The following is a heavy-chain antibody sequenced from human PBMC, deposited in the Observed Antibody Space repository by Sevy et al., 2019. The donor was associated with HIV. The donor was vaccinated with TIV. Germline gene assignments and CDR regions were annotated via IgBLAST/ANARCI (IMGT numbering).Heavy chain of an antibody. V-gene: IGHV1-69*13. J-gene: IGHJ5*02. D-gene: IGHD6-13*01. Sequence: ASVKVSCKASGGTFSSYAISWVRQAPGQGLEWMGGIIPIFGTANYAQKFQGRVTITADESTSTAYMELSSLRSEDTAVYYCARESPAIAAAGHGWFDPWGQGTLVTVSS. CDR2: IIPIFGTA. CDR3: ARESPAIAAAGHGWFDP. CDR1: GGTFSSYA.